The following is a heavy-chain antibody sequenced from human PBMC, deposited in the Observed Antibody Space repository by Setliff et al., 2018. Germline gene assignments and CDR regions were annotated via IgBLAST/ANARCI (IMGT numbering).Heavy chain of an antibody. J-gene: IGHJ4*02. D-gene: IGHD3-22*01. V-gene: IGHV3-48*03. CDR1: ESTFRTYA. Sequence: GGSLRLSCAASESTFRTYAMNWVRQTPGKGLEWVSYINSGGGKVYYADSVKGRFTISRDNAKNSLYLLMKSVRVDDTAVYYCARSINGYQQRYDIWGQGALVTVSS. CDR2: INSGGGKV. CDR3: ARSINGYQQRYDI.